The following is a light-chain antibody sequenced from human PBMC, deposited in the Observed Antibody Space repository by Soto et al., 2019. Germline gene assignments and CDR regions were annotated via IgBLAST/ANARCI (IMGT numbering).Light chain of an antibody. CDR2: AAS. CDR1: QAISSY. CDR3: LQHNSYPWT. Sequence: DIQLTQAPSFLSASAGDRVSITCRASQAISSYLAWYQQKPGRAPKLLIYAASSLQSGVPSRFSGSGSGTEFTLTISSLQPEDFATYYCLQHNSYPWTFGQGTKVDI. V-gene: IGKV1-9*01. J-gene: IGKJ1*01.